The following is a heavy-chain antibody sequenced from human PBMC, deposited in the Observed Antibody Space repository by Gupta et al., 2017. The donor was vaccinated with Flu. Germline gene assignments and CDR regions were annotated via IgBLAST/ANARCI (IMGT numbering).Heavy chain of an antibody. CDR1: GFTFSRYG. D-gene: IGHD6-6*01. CDR2: ISYDGSNK. Sequence: QVQLVESGGGVVQPGRSLRLSCAASGFTFSRYGMHWVRQAPGKGLEWVAVISYDGSNKYYADSVKGRFTISRDNSKNTLYLQMNSLRAEDTAVYYCAKDLAVDSSSSDSPLVDYWGQGTLVTVSS. V-gene: IGHV3-30*18. CDR3: AKDLAVDSSSSDSPLVDY. J-gene: IGHJ4*02.